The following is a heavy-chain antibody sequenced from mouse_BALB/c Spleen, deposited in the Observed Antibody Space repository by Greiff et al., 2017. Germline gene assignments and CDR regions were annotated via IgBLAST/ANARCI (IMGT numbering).Heavy chain of an antibody. CDR2: ISSGGST. CDR3: ARDYGNYGGFAY. Sequence: EVKLVESGGGLVKPGGSLKLSCAASGFTFSSYAMSWVRQTPEKRLEWVASISSGGSTYYPDSVKGRFTISRDNARNILYLQMSSLRSEDTAMYYCARDYGNYGGFAYWGQGTLVTVSA. CDR1: GFTFSSYA. D-gene: IGHD2-1*01. J-gene: IGHJ3*01. V-gene: IGHV5-6-5*01.